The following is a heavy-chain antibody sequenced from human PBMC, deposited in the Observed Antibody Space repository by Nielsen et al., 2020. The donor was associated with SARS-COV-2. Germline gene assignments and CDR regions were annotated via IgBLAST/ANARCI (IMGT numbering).Heavy chain of an antibody. Sequence: GESLKISCAASGFTFSSYGMHWVRQAPGKGLEWVAVIWYDGSNKYYADSVKGRFTISRDNSKNPLYLQMNSLRAEDTAVYYCAREGAGQDYYYGMDVWGQGTTVTVSS. D-gene: IGHD6-19*01. CDR1: GFTFSSYG. CDR3: AREGAGQDYYYGMDV. J-gene: IGHJ6*02. CDR2: IWYDGSNK. V-gene: IGHV3-33*01.